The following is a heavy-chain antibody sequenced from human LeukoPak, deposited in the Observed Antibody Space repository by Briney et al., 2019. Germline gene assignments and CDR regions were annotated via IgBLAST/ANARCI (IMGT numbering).Heavy chain of an antibody. V-gene: IGHV1-2*02. Sequence: ASVKVSCKASGYTFTGYYMHWVRQAPGQGLEWMGWINPNSGGTNYAQKFQGRVTMTRDTSISTAYMELSRLRSDDTAVYYCARVGPRVVHDILTGAKRGMDVWGQGTTVTVSS. CDR3: ARVGPRVVHDILTGAKRGMDV. D-gene: IGHD3-9*01. CDR1: GYTFTGYY. J-gene: IGHJ6*02. CDR2: INPNSGGT.